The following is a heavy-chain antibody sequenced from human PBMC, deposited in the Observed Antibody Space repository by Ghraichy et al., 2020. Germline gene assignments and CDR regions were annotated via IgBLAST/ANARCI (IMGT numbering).Heavy chain of an antibody. Sequence: SLRLSCAASGFTFSDYYMSWIRQAPGKGLEWVSYISSSSSYTNYADSVKGRFTISRDNAKNSLYLQMNSLRAEDTAVYYCARDLPYDFWSGYYFGFDIWVQGTMVTVSS. CDR1: GFTFSDYY. V-gene: IGHV3-11*06. CDR2: ISSSSSYT. CDR3: ARDLPYDFWSGYYFGFDI. J-gene: IGHJ3*02. D-gene: IGHD3-3*01.